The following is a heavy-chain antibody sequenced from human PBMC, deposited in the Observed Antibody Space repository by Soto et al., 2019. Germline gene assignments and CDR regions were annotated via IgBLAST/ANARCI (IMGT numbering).Heavy chain of an antibody. CDR1: GGTFSSYA. Sequence: QVQLVQSGAEVKKPGSSVKVSCKASGGTFSSYAISWVRQAPGQGPEWMGGIIPIFGTANYAQKFQGRVTITADESTSTAYMELSSLRSEDTAVYYCARVSNGDYPLLYYYYGMDVWGQGTTVTVSS. CDR3: ARVSNGDYPLLYYYYGMDV. D-gene: IGHD4-17*01. V-gene: IGHV1-69*01. CDR2: IIPIFGTA. J-gene: IGHJ6*02.